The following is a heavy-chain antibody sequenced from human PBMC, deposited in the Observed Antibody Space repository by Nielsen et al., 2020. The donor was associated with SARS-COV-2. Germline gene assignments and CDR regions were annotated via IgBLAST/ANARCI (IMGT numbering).Heavy chain of an antibody. CDR3: TKMGNVGRTGTFDV. V-gene: IGHV3-9*01. CDR1: GFTFDDHA. D-gene: IGHD3-10*01. CDR2: VSSRGRVM. Sequence: SLKISCAASGFTFDDHAMHWVRQAPGKGLEWVSGVSSRGRVMGYADSVKGRFIISRDNAVNSLYLQMNSLRTEDTAFYYCTKMGNVGRTGTFDVWGQGTVVTVSS. J-gene: IGHJ3*01.